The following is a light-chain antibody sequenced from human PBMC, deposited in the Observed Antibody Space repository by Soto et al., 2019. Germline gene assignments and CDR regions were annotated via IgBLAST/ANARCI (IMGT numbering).Light chain of an antibody. Sequence: DIQMTQSPSSVSASVGGRVTITCRASQGIASWLAWYQQKPGKAPKLLIYAASSLQSGVPSRFSGSGSGTDFTLTNLQPEDFATYYCQQANSFPLTLGGGTKVEIK. V-gene: IGKV1D-12*01. CDR2: AAS. CDR1: QGIASW. CDR3: QQANSFPLT. J-gene: IGKJ4*01.